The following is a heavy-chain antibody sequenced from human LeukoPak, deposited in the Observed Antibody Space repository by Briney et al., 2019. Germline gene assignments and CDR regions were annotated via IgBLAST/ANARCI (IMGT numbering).Heavy chain of an antibody. D-gene: IGHD3-10*01. CDR2: IYHSGST. Sequence: PSQTLSLTCAVSGGSISSGGYSWSWIRQPPGKGLEWIGYIYHSGSTYYNPSLKSRATISVDRSKSQFSLKLSSVTAADTAVYYCARGDYYGSGSYQSLYFDYWGQGTLVTVSS. V-gene: IGHV4-30-2*01. CDR3: ARGDYYGSGSYQSLYFDY. CDR1: GGSISSGGYS. J-gene: IGHJ4*02.